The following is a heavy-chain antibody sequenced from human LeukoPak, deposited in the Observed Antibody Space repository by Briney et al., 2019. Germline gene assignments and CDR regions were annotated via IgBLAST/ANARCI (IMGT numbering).Heavy chain of an antibody. V-gene: IGHV3-7*05. CDR1: GFTFSSYW. J-gene: IGHJ4*02. D-gene: IGHD1-26*01. CDR3: TTGSGNYGLDN. CDR2: IKQDGSEK. Sequence: GSLRLSCAASGFTFSSYWMSWVRQAPGKGLEWVANIKQDGSEKYYVDSVKGRFTISRDNAKNSLYLQMNSLKSEDTAVYYCTTGSGNYGLDNWGQGTLVTVSS.